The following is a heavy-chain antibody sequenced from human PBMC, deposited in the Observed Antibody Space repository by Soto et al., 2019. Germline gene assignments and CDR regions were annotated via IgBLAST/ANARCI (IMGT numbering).Heavy chain of an antibody. J-gene: IGHJ4*02. CDR3: AKDQGSSWYEIDY. D-gene: IGHD6-13*01. CDR1: GFTFSNYA. CDR2: ISGSGGST. V-gene: IGHV3-23*01. Sequence: PGGSLRLSCAASGFTFSNYAVTWVRQAPGKGLEWVSTISGSGGSTYYADSVKGRFTISRDNSKNTLYLQMNSLRAEDTAVYYCAKDQGSSWYEIDYWGQGTLVTVSP.